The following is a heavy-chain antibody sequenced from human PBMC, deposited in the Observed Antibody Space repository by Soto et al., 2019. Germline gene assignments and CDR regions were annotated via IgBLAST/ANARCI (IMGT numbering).Heavy chain of an antibody. Sequence: QVQLVQSGAEVKKPGASVKVSCKASGYAFTTYDINWVRQATGQGHGWRGWMNPNNGHTAYEQKFKGRVTVTRDTSINTAYMELSSLRSEDTAVYYCARGSMWLGGYGIDVWGQGTMVTVSS. CDR3: ARGSMWLGGYGIDV. D-gene: IGHD3-10*01. J-gene: IGHJ6*02. CDR2: MNPNNGHT. CDR1: GYAFTTYD. V-gene: IGHV1-8*01.